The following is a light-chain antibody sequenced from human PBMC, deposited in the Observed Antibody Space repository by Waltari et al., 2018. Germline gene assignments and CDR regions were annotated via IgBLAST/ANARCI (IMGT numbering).Light chain of an antibody. CDR1: QGISSW. J-gene: IGKJ1*01. V-gene: IGKV1D-16*01. CDR3: QQYDDLPWT. Sequence: DIQMTQSPSSLSASVGDKVTITCHASQGISSWLAWYQQKPGKAPKPLIYTASSLHTGVPSRVSGSGSGTDYTLTISSLQPEDFATYYCQQYDDLPWTFGQGTTVEIK. CDR2: TAS.